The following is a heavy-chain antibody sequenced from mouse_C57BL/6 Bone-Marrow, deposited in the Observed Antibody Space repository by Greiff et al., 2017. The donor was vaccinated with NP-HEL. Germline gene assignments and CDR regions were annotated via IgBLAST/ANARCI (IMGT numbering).Heavy chain of an antibody. J-gene: IGHJ4*01. Sequence: DVHLVESGGGLVKPGGSLKLSCAASGFTFSDYGMHWVRQAPEKGLEWVAYISSGSSTIYYADTVKGRFTISRDNAKNTLFLQMTSLRSEDTAMYYCARSYSNYSYYAMDYWGQGTSVTVSS. CDR2: ISSGSSTI. CDR1: GFTFSDYG. V-gene: IGHV5-17*01. CDR3: ARSYSNYSYYAMDY. D-gene: IGHD2-5*01.